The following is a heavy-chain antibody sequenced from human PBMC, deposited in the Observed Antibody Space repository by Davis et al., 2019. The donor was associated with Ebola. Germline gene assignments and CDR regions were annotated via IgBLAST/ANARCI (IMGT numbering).Heavy chain of an antibody. Sequence: GGSLRLSCTASAFSVKDVWMGWVRQAPGKGLEWVSVIYSGDNTDYADSVKGRFTISRDNSKNTLYLQMNSLRAEDTAVYYCAAVVAAATHWGQGTLVTVSS. CDR3: AAVVAAATH. J-gene: IGHJ4*02. V-gene: IGHV3-66*01. CDR2: IYSGDNT. CDR1: AFSVKDVW. D-gene: IGHD2-15*01.